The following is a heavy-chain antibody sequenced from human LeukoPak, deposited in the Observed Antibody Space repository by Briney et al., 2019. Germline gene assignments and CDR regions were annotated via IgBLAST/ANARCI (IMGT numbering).Heavy chain of an antibody. V-gene: IGHV4-34*01. CDR2: INHSGST. Sequence: SETLSLTCAVYGGSFSGYYWSWIRQPPGKGLEWIGEINHSGSTNYNPSLKSRVTISVDTSKNQFSLKLSSVTAADTAVYYCARKRGAHDAFDIWGQGTMVTVSS. CDR3: ARKRGAHDAFDI. D-gene: IGHD2-15*01. CDR1: GGSFSGYY. J-gene: IGHJ3*02.